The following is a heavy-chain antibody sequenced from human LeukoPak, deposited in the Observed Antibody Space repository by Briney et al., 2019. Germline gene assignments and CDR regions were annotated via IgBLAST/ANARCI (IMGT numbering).Heavy chain of an antibody. Sequence: SETLSLTCAVYGGSFSGYYWSWIRQPPGKGLEWIGEINHSGSTNYNPSLKSRVTISVDTSKNQFSLKLSSVTAADTAVYYCARVILPAAKAHFDYWGQGTLLTVSS. CDR2: INHSGST. V-gene: IGHV4-34*01. D-gene: IGHD2-2*01. CDR1: GGSFSGYY. J-gene: IGHJ4*02. CDR3: ARVILPAAKAHFDY.